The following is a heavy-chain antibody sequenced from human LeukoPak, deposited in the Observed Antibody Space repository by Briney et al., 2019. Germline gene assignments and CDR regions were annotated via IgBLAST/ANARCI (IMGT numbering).Heavy chain of an antibody. J-gene: IGHJ4*02. D-gene: IGHD1-26*01. V-gene: IGHV4-4*07. CDR1: GDSISGYY. CDR3: AREGGSYRSLDN. Sequence: SETLSLTCTVSGDSISGYYWSWIRQPAGKGLEWIGRISTSGSTNYNPSLKSRVTMSVDTSKNQVSLNLTSVTAADTAVYYCAREGGSYRSLDNWGQGTLVTVSS. CDR2: ISTSGST.